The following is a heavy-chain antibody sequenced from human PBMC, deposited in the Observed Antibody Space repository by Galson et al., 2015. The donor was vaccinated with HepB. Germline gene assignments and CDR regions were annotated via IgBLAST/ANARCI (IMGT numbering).Heavy chain of an antibody. D-gene: IGHD3-22*01. CDR1: GYTFTSYG. J-gene: IGHJ4*02. Sequence: SVKVSCKASGYTFTSYGISWVRQAPGQGLEWMGWISAYNGNTNYAQKLQGRVTMTTDTSTSTAYMELRSLRSDDTAVYYCARDVRQYYDSSGYYYFDYWGQGTLVTVSS. CDR3: ARDVRQYYDSSGYYYFDY. CDR2: ISAYNGNT. V-gene: IGHV1-18*04.